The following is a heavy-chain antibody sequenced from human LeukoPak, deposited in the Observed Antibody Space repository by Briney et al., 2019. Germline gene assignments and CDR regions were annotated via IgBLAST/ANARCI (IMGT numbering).Heavy chain of an antibody. Sequence: ASVKVSCKASGYTFTSYGISWVRQAPGQGLEWMGWISAYNGNTNYAQKLQGRVTMTTDTSTSTAYMELRSLRSDDTAVYYCARVRDIVVVPAAPDYWGQGTLVTVSS. CDR3: ARVRDIVVVPAAPDY. J-gene: IGHJ4*02. D-gene: IGHD2-2*01. CDR2: ISAYNGNT. CDR1: GYTFTSYG. V-gene: IGHV1-18*01.